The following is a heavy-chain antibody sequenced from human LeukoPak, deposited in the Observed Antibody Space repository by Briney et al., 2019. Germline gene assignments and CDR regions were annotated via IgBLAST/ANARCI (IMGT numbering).Heavy chain of an antibody. D-gene: IGHD2-15*01. CDR3: ATHPPKVCTGGSCTDY. V-gene: IGHV4-59*01. CDR2: IYYSGNI. CDR1: GGSISNYY. J-gene: IGHJ4*02. Sequence: SETLSLTCTVSGGSISNYYWSWIRQPPGKGLEWIGYIYYSGNINYNPSLKSRVTISVDTSKNQVSLKLSSVTAADTAVYYCATHPPKVCTGGSCTDYWGQGTLVTVSS.